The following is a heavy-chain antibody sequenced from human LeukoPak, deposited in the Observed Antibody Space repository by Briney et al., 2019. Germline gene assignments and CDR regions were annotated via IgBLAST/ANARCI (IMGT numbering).Heavy chain of an antibody. CDR3: ARCPFEEGSYDYYYYYMDV. CDR2: IIPIFGTA. V-gene: IGHV1-69*06. CDR1: GGTFSSYA. Sequence: ASVKVSCKASGGTFSSYAISWVRQAPGQGLEWMGGIIPIFGTANYAQKFQGRVTITADKSTSTAYMEPSSLRSEDTAVYYCARCPFEEGSYDYYYYYMDVWGKGTTVTVSS. J-gene: IGHJ6*03. D-gene: IGHD3-16*01.